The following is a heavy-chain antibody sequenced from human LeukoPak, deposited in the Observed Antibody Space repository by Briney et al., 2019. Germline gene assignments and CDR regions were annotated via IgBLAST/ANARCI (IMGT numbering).Heavy chain of an antibody. J-gene: IGHJ4*02. D-gene: IGHD1-14*01. CDR1: GGSISSYY. V-gene: IGHV4-59*01. CDR3: ARETLIGNYFDY. Sequence: SETLSLTCTVSGGSISSYYWSWIRQPPGKGLEWIGYIYYSGSTNYNPSLKSRVTISVGTSKNQFSLKLSSVTAADTAVYYCARETLIGNYFDYWGQGTLVTVSS. CDR2: IYYSGST.